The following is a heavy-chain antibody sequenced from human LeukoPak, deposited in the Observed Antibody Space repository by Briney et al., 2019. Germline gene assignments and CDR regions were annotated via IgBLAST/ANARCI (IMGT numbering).Heavy chain of an antibody. Sequence: EGSLRLSCASSGLTFSSSWMNWVRQAPGKGLEWVANINPAGSQEDYVDSVKGRFTISRDNAKNSVFLQMNSLRAEDTAVYYCARYSGSFPGWLDPWGQGTLVTVSS. CDR2: INPAGSQE. CDR3: ARYSGSFPGWLDP. J-gene: IGHJ5*02. CDR1: GLTFSSSW. D-gene: IGHD1-26*01. V-gene: IGHV3-7*01.